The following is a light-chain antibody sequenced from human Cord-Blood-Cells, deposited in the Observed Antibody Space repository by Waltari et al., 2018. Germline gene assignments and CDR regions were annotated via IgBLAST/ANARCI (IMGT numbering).Light chain of an antibody. CDR2: DVS. V-gene: IGLV2-11*01. J-gene: IGLJ3*02. Sequence: QSALTQPRSVSGSPGQSVTISCTGTSSDVGGYNYVSWYQQHPGKAPKLMIYDVSKRPSGVPDRFSGSKCGNTASLTISGLQAEDEADYYCCSYAGSYTLGVFGGGTKLTVL. CDR3: CSYAGSYTLGV. CDR1: SSDVGGYNY.